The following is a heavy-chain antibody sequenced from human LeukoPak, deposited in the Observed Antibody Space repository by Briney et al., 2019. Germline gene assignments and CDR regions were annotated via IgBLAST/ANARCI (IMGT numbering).Heavy chain of an antibody. CDR1: GFTFSRYS. D-gene: IGHD4-17*01. V-gene: IGHV3-48*01. CDR3: ARPTIPMTTVTTGWFDP. Sequence: GGSLRLSCAASGFTFSRYSMNWVRQAPGKGLEWVSYISSSSSSTYHADSVKGRFTISRDNSKNTLYLQMNSLRAEDTAVYYCARPTIPMTTVTTGWFDPWGQGTLVTVSS. J-gene: IGHJ5*02. CDR2: ISSSSSST.